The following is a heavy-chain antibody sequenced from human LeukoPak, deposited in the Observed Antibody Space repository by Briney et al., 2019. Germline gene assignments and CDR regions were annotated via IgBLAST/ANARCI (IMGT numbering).Heavy chain of an antibody. J-gene: IGHJ6*03. CDR2: IYHSGST. CDR3: ARGPIRGYSYGPYYYYYYMDV. CDR1: GYSISSGYY. V-gene: IGHV4-38-2*02. D-gene: IGHD5-18*01. Sequence: PSETLSLTCTVSGYSISSGYYWGWIRQPPGEGLEWIGSIYHSGSTYYNPSLKSRVTISVDTSKNQFSLKLSSVTAADTAVYYCARGPIRGYSYGPYYYYYYMDVWGKGTTVTVSS.